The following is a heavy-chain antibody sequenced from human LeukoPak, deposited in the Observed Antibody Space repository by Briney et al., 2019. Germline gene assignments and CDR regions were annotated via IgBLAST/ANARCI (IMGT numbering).Heavy chain of an antibody. V-gene: IGHV1-69*13. CDR1: GGTFSSYA. CDR2: IIPIFGTA. Sequence: GASVKVSCKASGGTFSSYAISWVRQAPGQGLEWMGGIIPIFGTANYAQKFQGRVTITADESTSAAYMELSSLRSEDTAVYYCARDQVLTGAFDIWGQGTMVTVSS. J-gene: IGHJ3*02. D-gene: IGHD4/OR15-4a*01. CDR3: ARDQVLTGAFDI.